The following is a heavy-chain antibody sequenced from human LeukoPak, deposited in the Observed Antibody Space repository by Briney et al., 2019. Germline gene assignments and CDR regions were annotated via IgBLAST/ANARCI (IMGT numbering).Heavy chain of an antibody. J-gene: IGHJ4*02. V-gene: IGHV3-23*01. CDR2: ISGSGGST. D-gene: IGHD3-10*01. CDR3: AKDLEGTMVRGVIGVYFDY. Sequence: GGSLRLSCAASGFTFSSYAMSWVRQAPGKGLEWVSAISGSGGSTYYADSVKGRFTISRDNSKNTLYLQMNSLRAEDTAVYYCAKDLEGTMVRGVIGVYFDYWGQGTLVTVSS. CDR1: GFTFSSYA.